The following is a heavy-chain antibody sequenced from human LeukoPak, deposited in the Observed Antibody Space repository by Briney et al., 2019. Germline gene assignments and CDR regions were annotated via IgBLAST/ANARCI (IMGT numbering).Heavy chain of an antibody. CDR2: INPNSGGT. Sequence: ASVKVSCKASGYTFTGYYLHWVRQAPGQGLEWMGWINPNSGGTNYAQKFQGRVTMTRDTSISTAYMELSRVRSDDTAVYYCARDDGCCSGGSCYGKFDYWGQGTPVTVSS. J-gene: IGHJ4*02. CDR1: GYTFTGYY. CDR3: ARDDGCCSGGSCYGKFDY. V-gene: IGHV1-2*02. D-gene: IGHD2-15*01.